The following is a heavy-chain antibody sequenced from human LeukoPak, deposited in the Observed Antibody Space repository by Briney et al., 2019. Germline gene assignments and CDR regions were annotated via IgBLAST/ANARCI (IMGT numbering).Heavy chain of an antibody. Sequence: GGSLRLSCAASGFTFSNYAMSWIRQAPGKGLEWVSAISGSGGSTYYADSVKGRFTISRDNSKNTLYLQMNSLRAEDTAVYYCARDGSRPYYYYGMDVWGQGTTVTVSS. CDR3: ARDGSRPYYYYGMDV. CDR1: GFTFSNYA. J-gene: IGHJ6*02. CDR2: ISGSGGST. D-gene: IGHD6-6*01. V-gene: IGHV3-23*01.